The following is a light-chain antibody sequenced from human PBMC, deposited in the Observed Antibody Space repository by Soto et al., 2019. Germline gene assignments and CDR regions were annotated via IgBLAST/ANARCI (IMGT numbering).Light chain of an antibody. J-gene: IGLJ1*01. CDR3: SSYKSSRAYV. CDR2: EAS. Sequence: QSVLTQPASVSGSPGQSITISCTGTSSDVGGYNYVSWYQQQSGKAPKLMIHEASNRPSGVSNRFSGSKSGNTASLTISGLQAEDEADYYCSSYKSSRAYVFGIGTKVTVL. CDR1: SSDVGGYNY. V-gene: IGLV2-14*01.